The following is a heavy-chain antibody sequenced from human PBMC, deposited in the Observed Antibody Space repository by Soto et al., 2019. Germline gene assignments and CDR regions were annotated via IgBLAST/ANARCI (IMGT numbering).Heavy chain of an antibody. J-gene: IGHJ4*02. CDR1: GGSISSGDYY. CDR3: ARYYYGSGSYQDY. CDR2: IYYSGST. Sequence: SETLSLTCTVSGGSISSGDYYWSWIRQPPGKGLEWIGYIYYSGSTYYNPSLKSRVTISVDTSNNQFSLKLTSVTAADTAVYYCARYYYGSGSYQDYWGQGTLVTVSS. D-gene: IGHD3-10*01. V-gene: IGHV4-30-4*01.